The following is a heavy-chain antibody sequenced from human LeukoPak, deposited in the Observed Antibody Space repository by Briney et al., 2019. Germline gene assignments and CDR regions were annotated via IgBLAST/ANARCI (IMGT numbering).Heavy chain of an antibody. Sequence: GGSLRLSCAASGFTVSSNYMSWVRQAPGKGLEWVSVIYSGGSTDYADSVKGRFTISRDNSKNTLYLQMNSLRAEDTAVYYCASPDSSGWGAFDIWGQGTMVTVSS. D-gene: IGHD6-19*01. CDR1: GFTVSSNY. J-gene: IGHJ3*02. CDR3: ASPDSSGWGAFDI. CDR2: IYSGGST. V-gene: IGHV3-53*01.